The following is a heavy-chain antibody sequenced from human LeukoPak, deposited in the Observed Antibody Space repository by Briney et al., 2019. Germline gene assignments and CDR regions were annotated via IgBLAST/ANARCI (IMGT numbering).Heavy chain of an antibody. Sequence: PSETLSLTCTVSGGSISNSTYYWGWIRQPPGKGLEWIGSIYYSGSTYYNPSLKSRVTISVDTSKNQFSLKLSSVTAADTAVYYCARHLSWPLGYYMDVWGKGTTVTVSS. D-gene: IGHD6-13*01. CDR1: GGSISNSTYY. J-gene: IGHJ6*03. V-gene: IGHV4-39*01. CDR2: IYYSGST. CDR3: ARHLSWPLGYYMDV.